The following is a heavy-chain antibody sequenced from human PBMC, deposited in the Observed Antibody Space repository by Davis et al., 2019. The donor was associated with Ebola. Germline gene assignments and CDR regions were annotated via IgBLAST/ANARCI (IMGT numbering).Heavy chain of an antibody. D-gene: IGHD3-22*01. J-gene: IGHJ4*02. CDR3: AKDPKWYYYDSSGYYPPLD. CDR2: IRYDGSNK. CDR1: GFTFSSYG. Sequence: PGGSLRLSCAASGFTFSSYGMHWVRQAPGKGLEWVAFIRYDGSNKYYADSVKGRFTISRDNSKNTLYLQMNSLRAEDTAVYYCAKDPKWYYYDSSGYYPPLDWGQGTLVTVSS. V-gene: IGHV3-30*02.